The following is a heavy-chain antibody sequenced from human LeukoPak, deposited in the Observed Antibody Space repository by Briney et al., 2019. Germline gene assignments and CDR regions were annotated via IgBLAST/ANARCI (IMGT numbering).Heavy chain of an antibody. J-gene: IGHJ4*02. Sequence: GASVKVSCKASGGTFSSYAISWVRQAPGQGLEWMGGIIPIFGTANYAQKFQGRVTITADKSTGTAYMELSSLRSEDTAVYYCARGAAAAAFDYWGQGTLVTVSS. D-gene: IGHD2-2*01. V-gene: IGHV1-69*06. CDR3: ARGAAAAAFDY. CDR2: IIPIFGTA. CDR1: GGTFSSYA.